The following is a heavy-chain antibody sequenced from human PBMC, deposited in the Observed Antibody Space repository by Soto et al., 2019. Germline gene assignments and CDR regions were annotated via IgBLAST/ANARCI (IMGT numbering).Heavy chain of an antibody. CDR2: IDPSDSYT. CDR1: GYSFTSYW. V-gene: IGHV5-10-1*01. CDR3: ARDSGIAADYYYYGMDV. D-gene: IGHD6-25*01. J-gene: IGHJ6*02. Sequence: GESLKISCKGYGYSFTSYWISWVRQMPGKGLERMGRIDPSDSYTNYSPSFQGHVTISADKSISTAYLQWSSLMASDTAMYYCARDSGIAADYYYYGMDVWGQGTTVTVSS.